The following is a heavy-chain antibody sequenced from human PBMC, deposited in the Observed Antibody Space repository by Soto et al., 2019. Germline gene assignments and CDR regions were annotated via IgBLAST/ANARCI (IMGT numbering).Heavy chain of an antibody. Sequence: SETLSLTCTVSNGSVSSGTYSWSWVRQPPGKGLEWIGYVYYSGTTYYTPSLKSRLTMSMDRANDHFSLNLTSVTAADTAVYFCARGHYYYGMDVWGQGITVTVSS. CDR2: VYYSGTT. V-gene: IGHV4-30-2*01. CDR3: ARGHYYYGMDV. J-gene: IGHJ6*02. CDR1: NGSVSSGTYS.